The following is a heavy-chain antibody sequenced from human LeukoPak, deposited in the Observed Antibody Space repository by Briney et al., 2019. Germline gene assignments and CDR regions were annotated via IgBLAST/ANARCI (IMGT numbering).Heavy chain of an antibody. D-gene: IGHD2-15*01. CDR2: ISYDGSNK. CDR1: GFTFSSYA. V-gene: IGHV3-30-3*01. CDR3: ARGYCSGGNCYKSYFDY. Sequence: GRSLRLSCAASGFTFSSYAMHWVRQAPGKGLEWVALISYDGSNKYYADSVKGRFTISRDNSKNTLYLQMNSLRPEDTAVYYCARGYCSGGNCYKSYFDYWGQGTLVTVSS. J-gene: IGHJ4*02.